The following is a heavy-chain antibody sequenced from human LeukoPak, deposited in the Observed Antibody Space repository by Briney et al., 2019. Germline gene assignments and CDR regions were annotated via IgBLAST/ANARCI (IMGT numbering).Heavy chain of an antibody. J-gene: IGHJ4*02. CDR1: GGSISSSSYY. Sequence: SETLSLTCTVSGGSISSSSYYWGWIRQPPGKGLEWIETINYSGDTYYNPSLKSRVTISVDTSKNQFSLKLSSVTAADTAVYYCARGHHGSGSYSGYWGQGTLVTVSS. V-gene: IGHV4-39*07. CDR3: ARGHHGSGSYSGY. CDR2: INYSGDT. D-gene: IGHD3-10*01.